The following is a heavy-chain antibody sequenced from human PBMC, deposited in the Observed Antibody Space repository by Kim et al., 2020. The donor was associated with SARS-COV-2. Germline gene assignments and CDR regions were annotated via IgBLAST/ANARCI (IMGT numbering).Heavy chain of an antibody. Sequence: GGSLRLSCTASGFIFKDYYMYWVRQAPGKGLVSVSRSNRDGSITDYADSVKGRFTTARDNAKSMLILQMNGLRAEDTALYYCVRGSGGGYVSWGQGTLFT. D-gene: IGHD2-2*01. CDR1: GFIFKDYY. J-gene: IGHJ5*01. V-gene: IGHV3-74*01. CDR3: VRGSGGGYVS. CDR2: SNRDGSIT.